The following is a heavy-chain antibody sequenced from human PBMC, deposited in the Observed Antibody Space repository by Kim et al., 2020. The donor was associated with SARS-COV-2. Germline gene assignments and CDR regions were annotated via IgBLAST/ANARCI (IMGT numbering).Heavy chain of an antibody. D-gene: IGHD6-13*01. CDR2: ISTSGSTI. Sequence: GGSLRLSCAASGFTFSDYYMSWIRQAPGKGLEWVSYISTSGSTIYYADSVKGRFTISRDNAKNSLYLQMNSLRDEDTAVYYCAREGSNLPYGMDVWGQGTTVTVSS. CDR1: GFTFSDYY. V-gene: IGHV3-11*01. CDR3: AREGSNLPYGMDV. J-gene: IGHJ6*02.